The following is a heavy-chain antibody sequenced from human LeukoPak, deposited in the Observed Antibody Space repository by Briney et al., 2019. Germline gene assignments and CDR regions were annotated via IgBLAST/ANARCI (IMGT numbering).Heavy chain of an antibody. CDR1: GFTFRTYG. CDR3: ARDPYNTILYRLAH. D-gene: IGHD3-10*01. J-gene: IGHJ4*02. V-gene: IGHV3-23*01. Sequence: GGSLRLSCEASGFTFRTYGMTWVRQAPGKGLEWVSGITGSSTWTYYADSVRGRFTISRDNSKNTLHLQMNNLTADDTAIYYCARDPYNTILYRLAHWGQGTLVTVSS. CDR2: ITGSSTWT.